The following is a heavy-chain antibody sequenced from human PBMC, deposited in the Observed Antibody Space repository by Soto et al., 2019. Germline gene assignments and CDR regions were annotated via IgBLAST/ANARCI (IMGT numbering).Heavy chain of an antibody. CDR1: GFTVSSNY. Sequence: EVQLVETGGGLIQPGGSLRLSCAASGFTVSSNYISWVRQAPGQGLEWVSLISSGGSAYYADSVKGRFTISRDNSKNTLYLQMNRLRAEDTAVYYCASGVARGVCNYWGQGTLVSVSS. D-gene: IGHD3-10*01. J-gene: IGHJ4*02. CDR3: ASGVARGVCNY. CDR2: ISSGGSA. V-gene: IGHV3-53*02.